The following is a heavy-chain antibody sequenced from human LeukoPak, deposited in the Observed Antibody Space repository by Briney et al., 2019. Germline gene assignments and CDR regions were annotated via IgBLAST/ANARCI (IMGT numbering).Heavy chain of an antibody. Sequence: GGSLRLSCAASGFTFSSYGMHWVRQAPGKGLEWVAFIRYDGSNKYYADSVKGRFTISRDNSKNTLYLQMNSLRAEDTAVYYCEVLGPGYCSGGSCYDYWGQGTLVTVSS. CDR2: IRYDGSNK. CDR3: EVLGPGYCSGGSCYDY. J-gene: IGHJ4*02. CDR1: GFTFSSYG. D-gene: IGHD2-15*01. V-gene: IGHV3-30*02.